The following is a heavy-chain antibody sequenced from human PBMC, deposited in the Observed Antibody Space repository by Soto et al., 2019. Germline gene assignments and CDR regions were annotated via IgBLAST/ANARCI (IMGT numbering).Heavy chain of an antibody. D-gene: IGHD1-26*01. CDR1: GFTFSSYA. CDR3: AREGGSWSYLFY. V-gene: IGHV3-30-3*01. CDR2: ISYDGSNK. J-gene: IGHJ4*02. Sequence: QVQLVESGGGVVQPGRSLRLSCAASGFTFSSYAMHWVRQAPGKGLEWVAVISYDGSNKYYADSVKGRFTISRDNSKNTLYLQMNSLRAEDTAVYYCAREGGSWSYLFYWGQGTLVTVSS.